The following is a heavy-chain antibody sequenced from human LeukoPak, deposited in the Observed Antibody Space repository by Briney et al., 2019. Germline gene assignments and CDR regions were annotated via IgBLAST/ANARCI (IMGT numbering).Heavy chain of an antibody. V-gene: IGHV1-18*01. J-gene: IGHJ4*02. CDR2: ISAYNGNT. Sequence: RASVKVSCKASGYTFTSYGISWVRQAPGQGLEWMGWISAYNGNTNYAQKLQGRVTMTTDTSTSTAYMELRSLRSDDTAVYYCAREEYSPGHYSFDYWGQGTLVTVSS. D-gene: IGHD5-18*01. CDR3: AREEYSPGHYSFDY. CDR1: GYTFTSYG.